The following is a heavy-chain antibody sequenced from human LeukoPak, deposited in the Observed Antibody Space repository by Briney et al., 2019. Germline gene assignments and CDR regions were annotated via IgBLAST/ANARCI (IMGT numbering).Heavy chain of an antibody. CDR2: INWNGGST. CDR3: ARASSHYYYYYMDV. J-gene: IGHJ6*03. CDR1: GFTFDDYG. Sequence: PGGSLRLSCAASGFTFDDYGMSWVRQAPGKGLGWVSGINWNGGSTGYADSVKGRFTISRDNAKNSLYLQMNSLRAEDMALYYCARASSHYYYYYMDVWGKGTTVTVSS. V-gene: IGHV3-20*04.